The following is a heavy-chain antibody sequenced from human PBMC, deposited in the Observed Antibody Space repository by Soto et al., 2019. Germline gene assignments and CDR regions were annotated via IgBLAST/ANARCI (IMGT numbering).Heavy chain of an antibody. CDR2: INPNSGGA. J-gene: IGHJ4*02. CDR3: AREVGSSSSSFILYYFDY. V-gene: IGHV1-2*02. CDR1: GYTFTGYY. D-gene: IGHD6-6*01. Sequence: ASVKVSCKASGYTFTGYYMHWARQAPGQGLEWMGWINPNSGGANYAQKFQGRVTMTTDTSISTAYMELSRLRSEDTAVYYCAREVGSSSSSFILYYFDYWGQRTLVTVSS.